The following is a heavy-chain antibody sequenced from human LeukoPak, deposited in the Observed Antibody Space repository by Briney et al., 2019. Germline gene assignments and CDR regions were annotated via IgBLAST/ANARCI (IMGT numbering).Heavy chain of an antibody. CDR1: GSSITSNSYY. CDR3: ARERREQLLPPYTRSVTYFDY. CDR2: ITYSGST. D-gene: IGHD2-2*01. V-gene: IGHV4-39*07. Sequence: SETLSLTCTVSGSSITSNSYYWGWIRQPPGKGLEWIGSITYSGSTYYNPSLKRRVTISIDTSKNQFSLKLSSVTAADTAVYYCARERREQLLPPYTRSVTYFDYGGQGTLVTVSS. J-gene: IGHJ4*02.